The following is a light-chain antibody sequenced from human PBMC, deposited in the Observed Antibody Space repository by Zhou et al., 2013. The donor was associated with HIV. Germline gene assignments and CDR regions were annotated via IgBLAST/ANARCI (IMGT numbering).Light chain of an antibody. CDR1: QSVSSH. CDR2: DAS. CDR3: QQRRT. Sequence: EIVLTQSPATLSLSPGDGAALSCRASQSVSSHLAWYQQKPGQAPRLLIYDASNRATGIPARFSGSGSGTDFTLTISSLEPEDFAVYYCQQRRTFGGGTKVEIK. J-gene: IGKJ4*01. V-gene: IGKV3-11*01.